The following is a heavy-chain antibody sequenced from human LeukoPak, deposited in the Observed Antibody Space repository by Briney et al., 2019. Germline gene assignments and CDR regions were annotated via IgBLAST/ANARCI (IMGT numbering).Heavy chain of an antibody. J-gene: IGHJ3*02. D-gene: IGHD6-19*01. Sequence: SETLSLTCEVSGGSISSNNWWSWVRQPPGKGLEWIGEIYYLGSTKYNPSLKSRVTISVDTSKNQFSLKLSSVTAADTAVYYCSRGPYSSGWYFPGAFDIWGQGTMVTVSS. CDR1: GGSISSNNW. CDR2: IYYLGST. CDR3: SRGPYSSGWYFPGAFDI. V-gene: IGHV4-4*02.